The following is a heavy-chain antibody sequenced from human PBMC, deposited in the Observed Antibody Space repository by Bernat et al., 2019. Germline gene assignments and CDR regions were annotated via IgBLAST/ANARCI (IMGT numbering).Heavy chain of an antibody. CDR2: ISGSGGST. CDR3: AKLRYFDWLSAFDY. J-gene: IGHJ4*02. V-gene: IGHV3-23*01. CDR1: GFTFSSYA. D-gene: IGHD3-9*01. Sequence: EVQLLESGGGLVQPGGSLRLSCAASGFTFSSYAMSWVRQAPGKGLEWVSAISGSGGSTYYADSVKGRFTISRDNTTNTLYLQMNSLSAEDTAVYYCAKLRYFDWLSAFDYWGQGTLVTVSS.